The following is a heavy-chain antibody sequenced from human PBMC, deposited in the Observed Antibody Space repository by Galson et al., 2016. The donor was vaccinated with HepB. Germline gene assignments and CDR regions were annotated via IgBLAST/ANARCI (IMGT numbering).Heavy chain of an antibody. J-gene: IGHJ6*02. V-gene: IGHV1-24*01. CDR3: AALRGILTGYYSDGMDV. Sequence: SVKVSCKVSGYTLTELSMHWVRQAPGIGLEWMGNFDPEAGETIYAQKFHGRVTMTGDTSTGTAYMELSSMRSEDTAEYYCAALRGILTGYYSDGMDVWGQGTSVTVSS. D-gene: IGHD3-9*01. CDR2: FDPEAGET. CDR1: GYTLTELS.